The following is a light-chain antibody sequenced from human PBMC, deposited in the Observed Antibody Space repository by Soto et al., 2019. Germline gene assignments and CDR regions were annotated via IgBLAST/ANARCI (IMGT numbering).Light chain of an antibody. Sequence: EAVLSQSPGTLSLTPGERATLSCRASQSVSSSSLAWYQQRPGQAPRLLMYGASSRATGIPDKFSGSGSGTDFTLTISRLEPEDFAVYYCQQYGSLSWTFGQGTKVDTK. CDR2: GAS. CDR1: QSVSSSS. V-gene: IGKV3-20*01. CDR3: QQYGSLSWT. J-gene: IGKJ1*01.